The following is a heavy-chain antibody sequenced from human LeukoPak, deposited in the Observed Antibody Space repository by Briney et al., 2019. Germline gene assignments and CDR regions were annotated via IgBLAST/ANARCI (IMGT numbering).Heavy chain of an antibody. V-gene: IGHV3-64D*06. J-gene: IGHJ4*02. CDR1: GFTFSSYA. CDR3: VKDESSSGFDY. Sequence: AGSLRLSCSASGFTFSSYAMHWVRQAPGKVLEYVSAISSYGGSTYYVDSVKGRFTISRDNSKNTLYLQMSSLRPEDTALYYCVKDESSSGFDYWGQGALVTVSS. CDR2: ISSYGGST. D-gene: IGHD6-19*01.